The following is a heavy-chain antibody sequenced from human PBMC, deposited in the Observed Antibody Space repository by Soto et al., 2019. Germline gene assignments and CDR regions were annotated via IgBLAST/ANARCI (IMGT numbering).Heavy chain of an antibody. V-gene: IGHV4-59*01. Sequence: SETLSLTCTVFGGSISSYYWSWIRQPPGKGLEWIGYIYYSGSTNYNPSLKSRVTISVDTSKNQFSLKLSSVTAADTAVYYCARVQYNWFDPWGQGTLVTVSS. J-gene: IGHJ5*02. CDR2: IYYSGST. CDR3: ARVQYNWFDP. CDR1: GGSISSYY.